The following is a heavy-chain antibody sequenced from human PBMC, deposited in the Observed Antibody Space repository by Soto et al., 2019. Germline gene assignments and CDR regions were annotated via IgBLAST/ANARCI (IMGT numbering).Heavy chain of an antibody. CDR3: ARAGTYDAFDI. J-gene: IGHJ3*02. CDR1: GGTFSSYT. CDR2: IIPILGIA. Sequence: QVQLVQSGAEVKKPGSSVKVSCKASGGTFSSYTISWVRQAPGQGLEWMGRIIPILGIANYAQKFQGRVTSTADKSTSTAYMELSSLRSEDTAVYYCARAGTYDAFDIWGQGTMVTVSS. V-gene: IGHV1-69*02.